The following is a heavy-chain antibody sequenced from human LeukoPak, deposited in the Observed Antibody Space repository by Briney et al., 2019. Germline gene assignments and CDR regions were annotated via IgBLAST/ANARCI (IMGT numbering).Heavy chain of an antibody. V-gene: IGHV4-38-2*01. CDR2: IYYSGST. J-gene: IGHJ6*03. CDR3: ARQYSSGWYDPYYMDV. Sequence: SETLSLTCAVSGYSISSGYYWGWIRQPPGRGLEWIGSIYYSGSTYYNPSLKSRVTISVDTSKNQFSLKLSSVTAADTAVYYCARQYSSGWYDPYYMDVWGKGTTVTVSS. D-gene: IGHD6-19*01. CDR1: GYSISSGYY.